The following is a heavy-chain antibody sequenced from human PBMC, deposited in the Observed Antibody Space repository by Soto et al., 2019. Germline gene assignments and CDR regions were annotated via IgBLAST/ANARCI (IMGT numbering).Heavy chain of an antibody. J-gene: IGHJ4*02. CDR2: ISSGSTTI. V-gene: IGHV3-48*01. Sequence: EVQLVESGGGLIQPGGSLRLSCAASGYTYSYYSMNWVRQAPGKGLEWVSYISSGSTTIYYAESVKGRFTISRDNGKNSLYLQMNSLRAEDTAVFYCAREAAGDFIDYCGQGTLVTVSS. CDR3: AREAAGDFIDY. CDR1: GYTYSYYS. D-gene: IGHD3-16*01.